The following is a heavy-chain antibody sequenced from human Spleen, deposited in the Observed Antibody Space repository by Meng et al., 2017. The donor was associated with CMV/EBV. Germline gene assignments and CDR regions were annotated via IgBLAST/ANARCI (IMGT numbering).Heavy chain of an antibody. CDR3: AAKHLEYSSSSGYYYYYGMDV. D-gene: IGHD6-6*01. CDR2: IIPIFGTA. CDR1: GYTFTSYG. V-gene: IGHV1-69*05. Sequence: SVKVSCKASGYTFTSYGISWVRQAPGQGLEWMGGIIPIFGTANYAQKFQGRATITTDESTSTAYMELSSLRSEDTAVYYCAAKHLEYSSSSGYYYYYGMDVWGQGTTVTVSS. J-gene: IGHJ6*02.